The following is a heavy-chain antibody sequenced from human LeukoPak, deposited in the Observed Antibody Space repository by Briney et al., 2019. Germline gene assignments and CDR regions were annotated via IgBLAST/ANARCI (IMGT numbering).Heavy chain of an antibody. CDR1: GFTFSSYW. J-gene: IGHJ2*01. CDR2: ISYDGSNK. CDR3: AKGGLQTRNWYFAL. Sequence: GGSLRLSCAASGFTFSSYWMSWVRQAPGKGLEWVAVISYDGSNKYYADSVKGRFTISRDNSKNTLYLEMNSLRTEDTAVYYCAKGGLQTRNWYFALWGRGTLVTVSS. D-gene: IGHD5-18*01. V-gene: IGHV3-30*18.